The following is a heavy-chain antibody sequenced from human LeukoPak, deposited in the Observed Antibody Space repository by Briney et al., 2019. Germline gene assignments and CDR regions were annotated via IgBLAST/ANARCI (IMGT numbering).Heavy chain of an antibody. CDR3: AKDIAAAGLFFDY. Sequence: KPGGSLRLSCAASGFIFSNSAMNWVRQAPGKGLECVSSINNDGSYIYYAGSVKGRFTISRDNAKNSLYLRLNSLRAEDTAVYYCAKDIAAAGLFFDYWGQGILVTVSS. CDR2: INNDGSYI. V-gene: IGHV3-21*04. CDR1: GFIFSNSA. D-gene: IGHD6-13*01. J-gene: IGHJ4*02.